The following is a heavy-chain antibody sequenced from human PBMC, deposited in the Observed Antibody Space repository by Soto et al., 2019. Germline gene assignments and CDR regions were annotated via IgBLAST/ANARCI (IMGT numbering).Heavy chain of an antibody. V-gene: IGHV3-23*01. J-gene: IGHJ4*02. Sequence: GGSLRLSCAASGFTFSSYAMSWVRQAPGKGLEWVSAISGSGGSTYYADSVKGRFTISRDNSKNTLYLQMNSLRAEDTAVYYCARGGVRFLEWLSPTSPYFDYWGQGTLVTVSS. CDR2: ISGSGGST. CDR1: GFTFSSYA. D-gene: IGHD3-3*01. CDR3: ARGGVRFLEWLSPTSPYFDY.